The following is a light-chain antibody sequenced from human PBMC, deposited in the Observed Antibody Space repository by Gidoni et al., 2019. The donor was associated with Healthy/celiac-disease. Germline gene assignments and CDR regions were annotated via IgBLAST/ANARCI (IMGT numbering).Light chain of an antibody. CDR1: QGISSS. Sequence: AIRMTQSPSSFSASTGDRVTITCRASQGISSSLAWYQQKPGKAPKLLIYAASTLQSGVPSRFSGSGSGTDFTLTISCLQSEDFATYYCQQYYSYPPTFXGXTKVEIK. CDR2: AAS. V-gene: IGKV1-8*01. CDR3: QQYYSYPPT. J-gene: IGKJ4*01.